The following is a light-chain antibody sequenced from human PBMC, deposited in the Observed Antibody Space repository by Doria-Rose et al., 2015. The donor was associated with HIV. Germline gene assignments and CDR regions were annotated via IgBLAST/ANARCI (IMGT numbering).Light chain of an antibody. Sequence: EIVLTQSPGTLSLSPGERATLSCRASQSFSSTYLAWYQQKPGQAPSLLIYDGSTRATGIPDRFSASGSGTDFTFTINRLEPEDFALYYCHQYGTSWTFGQGTKEEI. J-gene: IGKJ1*01. CDR1: QSFSSTY. V-gene: IGKV3-20*01. CDR3: HQYGTSWT. CDR2: DGS.